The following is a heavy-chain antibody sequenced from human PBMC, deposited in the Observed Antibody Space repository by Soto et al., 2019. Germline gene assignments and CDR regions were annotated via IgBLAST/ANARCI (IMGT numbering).Heavy chain of an antibody. CDR2: FDPEDGET. CDR1: GYTLTELS. J-gene: IGHJ3*02. CDR3: ATAGVVVPAFDI. D-gene: IGHD2-2*01. V-gene: IGHV1-24*01. Sequence: AQVKVSCKVSGYTLTELSMHWVRQAPGKGLEWMGGFDPEDGETIYAQKFQGRVTMTEDTSTDTAYMELSSLRSEDTAVYYCATAGVVVPAFDIWGQGTMVTVSS.